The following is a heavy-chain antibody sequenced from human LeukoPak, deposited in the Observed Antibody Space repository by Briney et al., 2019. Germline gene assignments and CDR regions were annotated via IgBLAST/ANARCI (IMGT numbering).Heavy chain of an antibody. V-gene: IGHV3-43D*03. J-gene: IGHJ5*02. CDR1: GFTFDDYA. CDR3: ARDSDYGDWFDP. Sequence: GGSLRLSCAASGFTFDDYAMHWVRQAPGKGLEWVSLISWDGGSTYYADSVKGRFTISRDNAKNSLYLQMNSLRAEDTAVYYCARDSDYGDWFDPWGQGTLVTVSS. CDR2: ISWDGGST. D-gene: IGHD4-17*01.